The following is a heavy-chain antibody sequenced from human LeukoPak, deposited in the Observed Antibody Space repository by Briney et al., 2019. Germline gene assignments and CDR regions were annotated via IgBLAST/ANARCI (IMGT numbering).Heavy chain of an antibody. D-gene: IGHD2-15*01. J-gene: IGHJ4*02. CDR2: IYYSGST. CDR1: GGSISSYY. Sequence: SEILSLTCTVSGGSISSYYWGWIRQPPGKGLEWIGYIYYSGSTNYNPSLKSRVTISVDTSKNQFSLKLSSVTAADTAVYYCARTTVVVVAATIGIPHDYWGQGTLVTVSS. V-gene: IGHV4-59*01. CDR3: ARTTVVVVAATIGIPHDY.